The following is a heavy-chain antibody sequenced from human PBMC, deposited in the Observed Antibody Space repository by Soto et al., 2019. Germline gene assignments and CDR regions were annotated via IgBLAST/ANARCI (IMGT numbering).Heavy chain of an antibody. D-gene: IGHD3-9*01. V-gene: IGHV1-2*04. CDR2: INPNSGGT. Sequence: ASVKVSCKASGYTFTGYYMHWVRQAPGQGLEWMGWINPNSGGTNYAQKFQGWVTMTRDTSISTAYMELSRLRSDDTAVYYCARARSYYDILTGYYPRDYYYYGMDVWGQGTTVTVS. J-gene: IGHJ6*02. CDR1: GYTFTGYY. CDR3: ARARSYYDILTGYYPRDYYYYGMDV.